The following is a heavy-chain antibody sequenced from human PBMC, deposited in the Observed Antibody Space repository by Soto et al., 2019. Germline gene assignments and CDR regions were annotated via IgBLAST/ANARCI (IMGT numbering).Heavy chain of an antibody. J-gene: IGHJ3*02. CDR1: GGSISSSY. Sequence: SETLSLTCTVSGGSISSSYWSWIRQPPGKGLEWLAYIYDDGSTYYNPSLKSRVTISVDTSKNQFSLKLSSVTAADTAVYYCAREPLLWFGAGAFDIWGQGTMVTVSS. CDR3: AREPLLWFGAGAFDI. D-gene: IGHD3-10*01. CDR2: IYDDGST. V-gene: IGHV4-59*12.